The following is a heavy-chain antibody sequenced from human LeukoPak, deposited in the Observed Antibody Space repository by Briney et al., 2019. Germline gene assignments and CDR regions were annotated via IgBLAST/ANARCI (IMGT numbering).Heavy chain of an antibody. CDR2: IYTSGST. CDR1: GGSISSGDYY. J-gene: IGHJ6*03. CDR3: ARVIPPYYMDV. V-gene: IGHV4-61*02. Sequence: SETLSLTCTVSGGSISSGDYYWSWIRQPAGKGLEWIGRIYTSGSTNYNPSLKSRVTMSVDTSKNQFSLKLSSVTAADTAVYYCARVIPPYYMDVWGKGTTVTVSS.